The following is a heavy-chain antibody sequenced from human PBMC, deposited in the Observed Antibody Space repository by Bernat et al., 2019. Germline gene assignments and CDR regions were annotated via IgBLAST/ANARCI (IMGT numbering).Heavy chain of an antibody. V-gene: IGHV3-53*04. J-gene: IGHJ4*02. D-gene: IGHD1-26*01. CDR2: IYSGGST. CDR1: GFTVSSNY. Sequence: EVQLVESGGGLVQPGGSLRLSCAASGFTVSSNYMSWVRQAPGKGLEWVSVIYSGGSTYYADSVKGRFTISRHNSKNTLYLQMNSLRAEDTAVYYCATLGPSGVSGSYLPFDYWGQGTLVTVSS. CDR3: ATLGPSGVSGSYLPFDY.